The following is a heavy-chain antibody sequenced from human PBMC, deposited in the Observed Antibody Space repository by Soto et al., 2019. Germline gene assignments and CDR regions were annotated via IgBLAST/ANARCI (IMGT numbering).Heavy chain of an antibody. CDR1: GFSLSTSGVG. J-gene: IGHJ6*03. D-gene: IGHD1-26*01. CDR2: IYWDDDK. V-gene: IGHV2-5*02. CDR3: VGVEGLYYYYYMDV. Sequence: ESGPTLVNPTQTLTLTCTFSGFSLSTSGVGVGWIRQPPGKALEWLALIYWDDDKRYSPSLKSRLTITKDTSKNQVVLTMTNMDPVDTATYYCVGVEGLYYYYYMDVWGKGTTVTVSS.